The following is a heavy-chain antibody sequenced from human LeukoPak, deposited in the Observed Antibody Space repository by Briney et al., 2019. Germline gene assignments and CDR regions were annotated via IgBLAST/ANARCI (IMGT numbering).Heavy chain of an antibody. CDR3: ARGVGDYWAISWFDP. V-gene: IGHV4-38-2*02. J-gene: IGHJ5*02. D-gene: IGHD4-17*01. Sequence: SETLSLTCTVSGASTYYWGWIRQPPGKGLEWIASIYPSGSTYYTPSLKSRLTTSVDMSRNQISLRLSSVTAADTAVYYCARGVGDYWAISWFDPWGQGTLVTVSS. CDR2: IYPSGST. CDR1: GASTYY.